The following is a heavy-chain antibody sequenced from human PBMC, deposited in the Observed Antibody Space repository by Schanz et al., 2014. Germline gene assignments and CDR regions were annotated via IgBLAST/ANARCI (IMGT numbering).Heavy chain of an antibody. CDR3: AKSQGSSFDS. J-gene: IGHJ4*02. CDR1: GFTFSSYS. Sequence: EVQLVESGGGLVQPGGSLRLSCAASGFTFSSYSMNWVRQAPGKGLEWVSYISSSSSTRYYADSVKGRFTISRDNAKSTLYLQMSSLRAEDTAVYYCAKSQGSSFDSWGQGTLVTVSS. D-gene: IGHD6-13*01. V-gene: IGHV3-48*01. CDR2: ISSSSSTR.